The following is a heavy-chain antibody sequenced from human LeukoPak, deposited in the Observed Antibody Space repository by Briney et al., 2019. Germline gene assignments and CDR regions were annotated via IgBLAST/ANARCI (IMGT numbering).Heavy chain of an antibody. V-gene: IGHV4-34*01. D-gene: IGHD3-3*01. Sequence: SETLSLTCAVYGGSFSGYYWSWIRQPPGKGLEWIGEINHSGSTNYNPSLKSRVTISVDTSKNQFSLKLSSVTAADTAVYYCARVTIHDYDFWSGYYRGNAFDIWGQGTMVTVSS. CDR1: GGSFSGYY. CDR2: INHSGST. J-gene: IGHJ3*02. CDR3: ARVTIHDYDFWSGYYRGNAFDI.